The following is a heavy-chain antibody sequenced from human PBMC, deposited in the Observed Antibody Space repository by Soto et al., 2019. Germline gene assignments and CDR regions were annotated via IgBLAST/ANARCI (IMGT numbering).Heavy chain of an antibody. Sequence: QITLKESGPTLVKPTQTLTLTCAFSGFSLSTNGVGVGWIRQPPGKALEWLALLYWDGDIRYSPSLRSRLTLTKDTSKNQVVLTMTNMDPVDTATYYCAHGSGWLFDYWGQGTLVTVSS. V-gene: IGHV2-5*02. D-gene: IGHD6-19*01. CDR3: AHGSGWLFDY. CDR2: LYWDGDI. CDR1: GFSLSTNGVG. J-gene: IGHJ4*02.